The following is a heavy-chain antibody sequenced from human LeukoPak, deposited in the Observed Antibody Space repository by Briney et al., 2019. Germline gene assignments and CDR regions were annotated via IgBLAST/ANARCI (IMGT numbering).Heavy chain of an antibody. CDR1: GGTFSSYA. CDR3: ARDKVLIVGATLFDY. Sequence: ASVKLSCKASGGTFSSYAISWVRQAPGQGLEWMGWISAYNGNTNYAQKLQGRVTMTTDTSTSTAYMELRSLRSDDTAVYYCARDKVLIVGATLFDYWGQGTLVTVSS. CDR2: ISAYNGNT. J-gene: IGHJ4*02. D-gene: IGHD1-26*01. V-gene: IGHV1-18*01.